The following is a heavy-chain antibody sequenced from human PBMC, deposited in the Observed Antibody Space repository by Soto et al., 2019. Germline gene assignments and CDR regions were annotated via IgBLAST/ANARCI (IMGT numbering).Heavy chain of an antibody. Sequence: PSETLSLTCTVSGGSVSSYYWGWIRQPPGKGLEWIGSIYYTGSTYYNRSLESRVTISVDMSKNPLSLRLSSVTAADTAVYYCATPGPLVSGSFSFDNWALETLLTLSP. CDR2: IYYTGST. V-gene: IGHV4-39*01. J-gene: IGHJ4*02. CDR3: ATPGPLVSGSFSFDN. D-gene: IGHD3-10*01. CDR1: GGSVSSYY.